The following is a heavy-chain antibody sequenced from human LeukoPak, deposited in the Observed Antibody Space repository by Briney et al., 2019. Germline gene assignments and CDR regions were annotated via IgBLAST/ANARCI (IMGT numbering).Heavy chain of an antibody. J-gene: IGHJ5*02. CDR1: GGTFSSYT. CDR3: ARATGYGDYGGLFDP. Sequence: SVKVSCKASGGTFSSYTISWVRQAPGQGLEWMGRIIPILGIANYAQKFQGRVTITADKSTSTAYMELSSLGSEDTAVYYCARATGYGDYGGLFDPWGQGTLVTVSS. D-gene: IGHD4-17*01. V-gene: IGHV1-69*02. CDR2: IIPILGIA.